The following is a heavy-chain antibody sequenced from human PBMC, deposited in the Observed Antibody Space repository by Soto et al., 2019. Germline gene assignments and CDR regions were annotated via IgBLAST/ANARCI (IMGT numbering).Heavy chain of an antibody. J-gene: IGHJ4*02. CDR3: ARAGYYDSSGYYLDLDY. V-gene: IGHV4-59*01. CDR2: IYYSGST. Sequence: SETLSLTCTVSGGSISSYYWSWIRQPPGKGLEWIGYIYYSGSTNYNPSLKSRVTISVDTSKNQFSLKLSSVTAADTAVYYCARAGYYDSSGYYLDLDYWGQGTLVTSPQ. D-gene: IGHD3-22*01. CDR1: GGSISSYY.